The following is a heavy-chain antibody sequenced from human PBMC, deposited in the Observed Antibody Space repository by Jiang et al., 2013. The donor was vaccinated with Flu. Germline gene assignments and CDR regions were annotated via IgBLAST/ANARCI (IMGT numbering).Heavy chain of an antibody. Sequence: GAEVKKPGASVKVSCKASGHTLTTYYMHWVRQAPGQGLEWLGMIKPSGFSTKYAQRFQDRVTMTRDTSTSTVYMELSSLRSEDTAVYYCARGSSYGYEFHNGMDVWGQGTTVTVSS. CDR2: IKPSGFST. J-gene: IGHJ6*02. D-gene: IGHD5-18*01. V-gene: IGHV1-46*01. CDR3: ARGSSYGYEFHNGMDV. CDR1: GHTLTTYY.